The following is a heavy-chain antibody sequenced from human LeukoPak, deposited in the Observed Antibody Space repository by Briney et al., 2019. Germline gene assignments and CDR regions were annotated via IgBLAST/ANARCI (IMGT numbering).Heavy chain of an antibody. CDR2: IYHSGTT. Sequence: PSGTLSLTCAVSGGPISSSNWWSWVRQPPGKGLEWIGEIYHSGTTNYNPSLKSRVTMSVDKSKNQFSLKLSSVTAADTAVYYCASRTGYCSSTSCYSFDSWGQGTLVTVSS. J-gene: IGHJ4*02. CDR3: ASRTGYCSSTSCYSFDS. V-gene: IGHV4-4*02. CDR1: GGPISSSNW. D-gene: IGHD2-2*02.